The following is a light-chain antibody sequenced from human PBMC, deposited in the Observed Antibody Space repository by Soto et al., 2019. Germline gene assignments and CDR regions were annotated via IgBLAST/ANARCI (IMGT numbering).Light chain of an antibody. J-gene: IGKJ2*01. V-gene: IGKV1-5*03. CDR1: QTISTW. CDR3: QQYSSYSYT. Sequence: DIQMTQSPSPLSASVGDRVTITCRASQTISTWLAWYQQRPGKAPKVLIYKASTLHSGVPSRFSGSGSGAEFTLTISSLQPDDFATYYCQQYSSYSYTFGQGTKLEIK. CDR2: KAS.